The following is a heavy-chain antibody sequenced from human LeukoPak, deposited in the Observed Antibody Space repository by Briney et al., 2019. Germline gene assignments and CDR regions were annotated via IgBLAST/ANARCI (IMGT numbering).Heavy chain of an antibody. CDR1: GFTFSSYW. J-gene: IGHJ4*02. D-gene: IGHD3-9*01. CDR2: IKQDGSEK. CDR3: ARDRAYYDILTGYAY. Sequence: PGGSLRLSCAASGFTFSSYWMSWVRQAPGKGLEWVANIKQDGSEKYYVDSVKGRFTISRDNAKNPLYLQMNSLRAEDTAVYYCARDRAYYDILTGYAYWGQGTLVTVSS. V-gene: IGHV3-7*01.